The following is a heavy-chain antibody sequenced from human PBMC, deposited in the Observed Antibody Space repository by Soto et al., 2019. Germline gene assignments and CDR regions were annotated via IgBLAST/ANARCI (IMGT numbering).Heavy chain of an antibody. J-gene: IGHJ4*02. CDR3: ARDKITGLFDY. D-gene: IGHD2-8*02. CDR2: INHSGST. Sequence: SETLSLTCAVYGGASSGYSWTCTRQPPGTGLEWLGEINHSGSTNYTPSLKSRVTISVDTSKNQFSLKLTSVTAADTAVYYCARDKITGLFDYWGQGTLVTVS. V-gene: IGHV4-34*01. CDR1: GGASSGYS.